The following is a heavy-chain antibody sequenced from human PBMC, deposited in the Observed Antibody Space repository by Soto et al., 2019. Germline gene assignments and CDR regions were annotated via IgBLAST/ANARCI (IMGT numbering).Heavy chain of an antibody. D-gene: IGHD2-8*02. CDR3: ARDKITGLFDY. CDR2: TYHSGNP. V-gene: IGHV4-30-2*01. J-gene: IGHJ4*02. CDR1: GDTISTGGYT. Sequence: SETLSLTCDVSGDTISTGGYTWAWIRQPPGKALEWIGHTYHSGNPYYNPSLKSRVFISVDRSKNQFSLKLTSVTAADTAVYYCARDKITGLFDYWGQGTLVTVSS.